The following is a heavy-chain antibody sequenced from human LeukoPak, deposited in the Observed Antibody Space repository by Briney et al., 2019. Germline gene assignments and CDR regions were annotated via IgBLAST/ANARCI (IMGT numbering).Heavy chain of an antibody. D-gene: IGHD5-18*01. J-gene: IGHJ6*03. CDR2: IYYSGST. V-gene: IGHV4-59*01. Sequence: PSETLSLTCALSRGSISSYYWSWIRQPPGKGLEWIGYIYYSGSTNYKSSLKSRVTISVDTSKNQFSLKLSSVTAADTAVYYCARTTEGGYSYGYFYYYYMDVWGKGTTVTVSS. CDR1: RGSISSYY. CDR3: ARTTEGGYSYGYFYYYYMDV.